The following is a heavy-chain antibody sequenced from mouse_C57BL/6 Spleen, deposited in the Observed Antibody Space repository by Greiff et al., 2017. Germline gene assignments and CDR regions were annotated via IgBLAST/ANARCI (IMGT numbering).Heavy chain of an antibody. CDR2: FLPGSGST. J-gene: IGHJ1*03. D-gene: IGHD2-3*01. CDR3: ARRDGYYEGYFDV. CDR1: GYTFTGYW. V-gene: IGHV1-9*01. Sequence: VQLKESGAELMKPGASVKLSCKATGYTFTGYWIEWVKQRPGHGLEWIGEFLPGSGSTNYNQKFKGKATLTVDTSSSTAYMQLSSLTSVDSAVYYCARRDGYYEGYFDVWGTGTTVTVSS.